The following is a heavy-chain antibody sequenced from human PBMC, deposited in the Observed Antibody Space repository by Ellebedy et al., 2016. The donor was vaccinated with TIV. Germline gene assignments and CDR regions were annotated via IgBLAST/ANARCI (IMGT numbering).Heavy chain of an antibody. D-gene: IGHD2-2*01. CDR2: LGGDGVST. CDR1: GFTFSHYA. CDR3: AKQPHSSSSWYYFDF. Sequence: GESLKISCAASGFTFSHYAMSWVRQAPGKGLVWVSTLGGDGVSTYYAEAVKGRFTISRDNSKNTLYLQMSSLRVEDTAVYFCAKQPHSSSSWYYFDFWGLGTLVTVSS. J-gene: IGHJ4*02. V-gene: IGHV3-23*01.